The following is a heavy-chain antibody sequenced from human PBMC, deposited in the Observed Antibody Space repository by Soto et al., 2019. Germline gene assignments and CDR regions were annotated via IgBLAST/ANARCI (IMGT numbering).Heavy chain of an antibody. CDR3: ARDNRKYYYDSSGSYALDY. V-gene: IGHV1-3*01. CDR1: GYTFTSYA. Sequence: ASVKVSCKASGYTFTSYARHWVRQAPGQRLEWMGWINAGNGNTKYSQKFQGRVTITRDTSASTAYMELSSLRSEDTAVYYCARDNRKYYYDSSGSYALDYWGQGTPVTVSS. D-gene: IGHD3-22*01. CDR2: INAGNGNT. J-gene: IGHJ4*02.